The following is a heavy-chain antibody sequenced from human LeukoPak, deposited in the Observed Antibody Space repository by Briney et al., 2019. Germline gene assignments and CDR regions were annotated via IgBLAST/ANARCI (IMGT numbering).Heavy chain of an antibody. CDR2: IWYDGSNK. Sequence: GGSLRLSCAESGFTFSSYGMHWVRQAPGKGLEWVAVIWYDGSNKYYADSVKGRFTISRDNSKNTLYLQMNSLRAEDTAVYYCVSGYDRPFDYWGQGTLVTVSS. V-gene: IGHV3-33*01. CDR1: GFTFSSYG. J-gene: IGHJ4*02. CDR3: VSGYDRPFDY. D-gene: IGHD5-12*01.